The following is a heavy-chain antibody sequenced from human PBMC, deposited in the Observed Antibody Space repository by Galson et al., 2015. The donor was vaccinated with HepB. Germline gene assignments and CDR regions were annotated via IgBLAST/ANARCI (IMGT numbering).Heavy chain of an antibody. CDR2: IIPIFGTA. CDR1: GGTFSSYA. V-gene: IGHV1-69*13. J-gene: IGHJ3*02. CDR3: ARDSMIAREAAFDI. D-gene: IGHD3-22*01. Sequence: SVKVSCKASGGTFSSYAISWVRQAPGQGLEWMGGIIPIFGTANYAQKFQGRVTITADESTSTAYMELSSLRSDDTAVYYCARDSMIAREAAFDIWGQGTMVTVSS.